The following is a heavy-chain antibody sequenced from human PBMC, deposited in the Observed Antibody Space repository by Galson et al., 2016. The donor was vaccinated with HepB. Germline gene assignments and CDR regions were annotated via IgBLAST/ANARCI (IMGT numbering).Heavy chain of an antibody. CDR1: GFTFSSYW. D-gene: IGHD1-26*01. CDR3: ARDYLTYTGSYLYS. CDR2: TNTDGSDT. Sequence: SLRLSCAASGFTFSSYWMHWVRQVPGKGLVMVARTNTDGSDTGYADSVKGRFTISRDNAKNTPYLQMNTLRAEDTAVYYCARDYLTYTGSYLYSWGQGTLVTVSS. J-gene: IGHJ4*02. V-gene: IGHV3-74*01.